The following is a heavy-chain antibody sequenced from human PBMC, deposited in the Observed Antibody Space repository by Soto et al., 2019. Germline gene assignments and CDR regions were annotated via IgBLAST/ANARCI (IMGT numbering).Heavy chain of an antibody. CDR1: GGSFRTYT. Sequence: QVQLVQSGAEVKKPGSSVKVSCKASGGSFRTYTTSWARQAPGQGLEWVGGIIPLFGTVNYEQKFRGRVTHTADESTRTAYMELRDFRSEVTAGYYCTINRGGNRLYYAMAVWGQGTTVTVSS. CDR3: TINRGGNRLYYAMAV. CDR2: IIPLFGTV. J-gene: IGHJ6*02. V-gene: IGHV1-69*01.